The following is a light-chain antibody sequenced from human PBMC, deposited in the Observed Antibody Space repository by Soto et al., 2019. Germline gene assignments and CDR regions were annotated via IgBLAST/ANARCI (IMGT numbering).Light chain of an antibody. V-gene: IGKV3-20*01. Sequence: EVVLTQSPGTLSLSPGKRATLSCRTSRSISSSYLAWYQQKPGQAPRLLIYGASSRANGIPDRFSGSGSGTDFTLTISRLEPEDFAVYYCQHYATSPRTFGQGTKVEVK. CDR3: QHYATSPRT. CDR1: RSISSSY. J-gene: IGKJ1*01. CDR2: GAS.